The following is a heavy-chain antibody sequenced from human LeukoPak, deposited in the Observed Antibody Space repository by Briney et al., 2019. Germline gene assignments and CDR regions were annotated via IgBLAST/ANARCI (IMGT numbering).Heavy chain of an antibody. V-gene: IGHV3-49*03. CDR1: GFTFEDYF. J-gene: IGHJ4*02. Sequence: PGGSLRLSCTTSGFTFEDYFLTWFRQAPGKGLECVGFIRSKLNGGTPNYAASVRGRFTISRDDSRSIAYLQMNSLRAEDTAVYYCAGEFLVGSYSRPLAQRSLSGSTNDYWGQGTLVTVSS. D-gene: IGHD3-16*01. CDR3: AGEFLVGSYSRPLAQRSLSGSTNDY. CDR2: IRSKLNGGTP.